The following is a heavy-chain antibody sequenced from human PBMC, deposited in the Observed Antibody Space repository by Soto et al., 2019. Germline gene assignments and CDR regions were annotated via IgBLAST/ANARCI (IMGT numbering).Heavy chain of an antibody. CDR1: GGSVSSGLFY. J-gene: IGHJ6*02. CDR3: ARGDWDIVEVLPLHGVDV. V-gene: IGHV4-61*01. CDR2: VYYGGTT. D-gene: IGHD2-15*01. Sequence: QVHLQESGPGLVKPSETLSLTCSVSGGSVSSGLFYWSWIRQSPGKGLEWIAYVYYGGTTNYNPSLRSRVTISLDTAKNLVSLKLNSVTAADTAEYYCARGDWDIVEVLPLHGVDVWGRGITVSVSS.